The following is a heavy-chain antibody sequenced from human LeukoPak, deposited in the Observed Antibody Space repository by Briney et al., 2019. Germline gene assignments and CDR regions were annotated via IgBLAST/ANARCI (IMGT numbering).Heavy chain of an antibody. V-gene: IGHV3-15*01. CDR2: IKSKTDGGTT. CDR1: GFTFSNAW. CDR3: TTDYPNSGFETFDF. J-gene: IGHJ4*02. Sequence: GGSLRLSCAASGFTFSNAWMSWVRQAPGKGLEWVGRIKSKTDGGTTDYAAPVKGRFTISRDDSKNTLYLQMNSLKTEDTAVYYCTTDYPNSGFETFDFWGQRTLVTVSS. D-gene: IGHD5-12*01.